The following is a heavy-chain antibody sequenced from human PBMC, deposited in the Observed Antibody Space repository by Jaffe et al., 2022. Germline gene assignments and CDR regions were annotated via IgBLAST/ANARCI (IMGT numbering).Heavy chain of an antibody. CDR2: IYYSGST. V-gene: IGHV4-59*01. Sequence: QVQLQESGPGLVKPSETLSLTCTVSGGSISSYYWSWIRQPPGKGLEWIGYIYYSGSTNYNPSLKSRVTISVDTSKNQFSLKLSSVTAADTAVYYCARDDSYYLNDHSTNPGGFDYWGQGTLVTVSS. D-gene: IGHD3-10*01. CDR3: ARDDSYYLNDHSTNPGGFDY. CDR1: GGSISSYY. J-gene: IGHJ4*02.